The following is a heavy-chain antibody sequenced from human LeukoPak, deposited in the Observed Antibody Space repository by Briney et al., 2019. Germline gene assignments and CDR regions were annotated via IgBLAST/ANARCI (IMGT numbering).Heavy chain of an antibody. D-gene: IGHD2-15*01. J-gene: IGHJ3*02. CDR3: ARVIGYCSGGSCYSFLRGAFDI. CDR1: GGSFSGYY. V-gene: IGHV4-34*01. CDR2: INHSGST. Sequence: SETLSLTCAAYGGSFSGYYWSWIRQPPGKGLEWIGEINHSGSTNYNPSLKSRVTISVDTSKNQFSLKLSSVTAADTAVYYCARVIGYCSGGSCYSFLRGAFDIWGQGTMVTVSS.